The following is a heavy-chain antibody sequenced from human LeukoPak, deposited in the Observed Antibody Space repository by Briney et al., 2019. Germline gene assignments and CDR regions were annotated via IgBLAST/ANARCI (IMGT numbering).Heavy chain of an antibody. V-gene: IGHV1-2*02. CDR1: GYTFTGYY. J-gene: IGHJ3*02. D-gene: IGHD3-10*01. Sequence: EASVKVSCKASGYTFTGYYMHWVRQAPGQGLEWMGWINPNSGGTNYAQKFQGRVTMTRDTSISTAYMELSRLRSDDTAVYYCARVMWGHQNYGNDAFDIWGQGTMVTVSS. CDR2: INPNSGGT. CDR3: ARVMWGHQNYGNDAFDI.